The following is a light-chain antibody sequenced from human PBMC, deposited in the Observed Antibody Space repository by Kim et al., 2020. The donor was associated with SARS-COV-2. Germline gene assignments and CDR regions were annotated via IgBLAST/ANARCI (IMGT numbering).Light chain of an antibody. Sequence: ASVGDRVTITCRASQSISSWVAWYQQKPGKAPKLLIYDASSLESGVPSRFSGSGSGTEFTLTISSLQPDDFATYYCQQYNSSPMYTFGQGTKLEI. CDR3: QQYNSSPMYT. J-gene: IGKJ2*01. CDR2: DAS. V-gene: IGKV1-5*01. CDR1: QSISSW.